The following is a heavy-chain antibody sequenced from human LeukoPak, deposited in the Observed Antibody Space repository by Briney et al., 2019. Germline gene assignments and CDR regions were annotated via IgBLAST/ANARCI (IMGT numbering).Heavy chain of an antibody. V-gene: IGHV3-21*01. CDR1: GFTFSSYS. J-gene: IGHJ4*02. CDR3: ARDERGDYVGEFDY. D-gene: IGHD3-16*01. CDR2: ISSSSSYI. Sequence: GGSLRLSCAASGFTFSSYSMNWVRQAPGKGLEWVSSISSSSSYIYYADSVKGRFTISRDNAKNSLYLQMNSLRAEDTAVYYCARDERGDYVGEFDYWGQGTLVTVSS.